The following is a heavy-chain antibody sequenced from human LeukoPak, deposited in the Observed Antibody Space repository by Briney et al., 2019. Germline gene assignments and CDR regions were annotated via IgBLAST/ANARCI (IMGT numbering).Heavy chain of an antibody. J-gene: IGHJ4*02. D-gene: IGHD4-17*01. CDR3: ARAGRVDYGDYGYYFDY. V-gene: IGHV3-33*01. CDR2: IWYDGSNK. CDR1: GFTFSSYG. Sequence: GRSLRLSCAASGFTFSSYGMHWVRQAPGKGLEWVAVIWYDGSNKYYADSVKGRFTISRDNSKNTLYLQMNSLRAEDTAVYYCARAGRVDYGDYGYYFDYWGQGTLVTVSS.